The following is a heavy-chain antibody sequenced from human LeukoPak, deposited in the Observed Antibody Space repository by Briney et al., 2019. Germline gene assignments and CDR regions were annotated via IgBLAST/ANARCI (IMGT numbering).Heavy chain of an antibody. D-gene: IGHD3-3*01. CDR2: IYYNGIT. CDR3: AKDSLGRYDFWSGYYVFDY. CDR1: GGSISSYY. J-gene: IGHJ4*02. Sequence: SETLSLTCTVSGGSISSYYWSWIRQPPGKGLEWIGYIYYNGITNYNPSLKSRVTISVDTSKNQFSLKLTSVTAADTAVYYCAKDSLGRYDFWSGYYVFDYWGQGTLVTVSS. V-gene: IGHV4-59*01.